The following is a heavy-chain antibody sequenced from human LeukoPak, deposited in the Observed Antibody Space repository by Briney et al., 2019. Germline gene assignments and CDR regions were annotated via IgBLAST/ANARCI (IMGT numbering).Heavy chain of an antibody. V-gene: IGHV3-30*02. D-gene: IGHD2-15*01. CDR3: AKGRSGYCSGGSCYYFDY. Sequence: GGSLRLSCAGSGFTFSSYGMHWVRQAPGKGLEWMAFIRSDGSNKYYADSVKGRFTISRDNSKNTLYLQMHSPRAEDTAVYYCAKGRSGYCSGGSCYYFDYWGQGTLVTVSS. J-gene: IGHJ4*02. CDR2: IRSDGSNK. CDR1: GFTFSSYG.